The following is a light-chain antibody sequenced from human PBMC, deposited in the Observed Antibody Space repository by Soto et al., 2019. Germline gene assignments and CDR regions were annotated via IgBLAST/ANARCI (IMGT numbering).Light chain of an antibody. CDR3: SSYTTITTVV. V-gene: IGLV2-14*01. CDR2: EVS. Sequence: QSVLSQPASVSGSPGQSITISCTGTSSDIGRYNYVSWYQQHPGLAPQLLIYEVSDRPSGVSNRFSGSKSGNTASLTISGVQPEDEADYHCSSYTTITTVVFGGGTKRTVL. CDR1: SSDIGRYNY. J-gene: IGLJ2*01.